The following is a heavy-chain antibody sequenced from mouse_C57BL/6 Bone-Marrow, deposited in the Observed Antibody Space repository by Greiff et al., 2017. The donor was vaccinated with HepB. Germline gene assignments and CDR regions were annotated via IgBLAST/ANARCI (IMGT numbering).Heavy chain of an antibody. CDR3: ARDGYGNADYYAMDY. CDR1: GFTFSDFY. CDR2: SRNKANDYTT. Sequence: EVNLVESGGGLVQSGRSLRLSCATSGFTFSDFYMEWVRQAPGKGLEWIAASRNKANDYTTEYSASVKGRFIVSRDTSQSILYLQMNALRAEDTAIYYCARDGYGNADYYAMDYWGQGTSVTVSS. J-gene: IGHJ4*01. V-gene: IGHV7-1*01. D-gene: IGHD2-1*01.